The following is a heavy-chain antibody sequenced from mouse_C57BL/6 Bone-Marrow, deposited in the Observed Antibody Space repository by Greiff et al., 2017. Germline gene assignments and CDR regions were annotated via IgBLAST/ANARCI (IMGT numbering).Heavy chain of an antibody. D-gene: IGHD4-1*02. V-gene: IGHV5-6*02. CDR2: ISSGGSYT. CDR1: GFTFSSYG. Sequence: EVMLVESGGDLVKPGGSLKLSCAASGFTFSSYGMSWVRQTPDKRLAWVATISSGGSYTYSPDSVKGRFTISRDNTKNTLYLQMSSLKSEDTAMXYCASTGTGVYFDYWGQGTTLTVSS. CDR3: ASTGTGVYFDY. J-gene: IGHJ2*01.